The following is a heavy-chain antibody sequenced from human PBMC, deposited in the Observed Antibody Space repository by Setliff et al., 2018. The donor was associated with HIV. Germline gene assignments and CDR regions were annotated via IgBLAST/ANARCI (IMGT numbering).Heavy chain of an antibody. V-gene: IGHV4-39*01. CDR2: IYYSGST. J-gene: IGHJ2*01. D-gene: IGHD3-22*01. CDR3: ASLFGRNDSSAKPIWYFDL. CDR1: GGSISSSSYY. Sequence: SETLSLTCTVSGGSISSSSYYWGWIRQPPGKGLEWIGSIYYSGSTYYNPSLKSRVTISVDTSKNQFSLKLSSVTAADTAVYYCASLFGRNDSSAKPIWYFDLWGRGTLDTVSS.